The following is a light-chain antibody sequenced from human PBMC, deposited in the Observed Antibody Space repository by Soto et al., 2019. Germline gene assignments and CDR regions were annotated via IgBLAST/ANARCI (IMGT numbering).Light chain of an antibody. Sequence: QMTQSPSSLFASVGDRVTITCRASQSISSHLNWYQQKVGQTPRLLIYAASTLQSEVPPRFSGSGSGTEFTLTISGLPREDFATYYCQQSHSAPLTFGGGTKIQI. J-gene: IGKJ4*01. CDR2: AAS. V-gene: IGKV1-39*01. CDR1: QSISSH. CDR3: QQSHSAPLT.